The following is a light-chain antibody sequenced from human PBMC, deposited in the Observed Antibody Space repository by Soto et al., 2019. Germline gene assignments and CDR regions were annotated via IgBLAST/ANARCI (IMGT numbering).Light chain of an antibody. CDR2: LAY. Sequence: IVMTQSPLSLPFTPGESASISCRSSQSLLHSNVYSYLDWYLQKPGQSPHLLLSLAYYRASAGPDRFSGSGSGTDFTLNISRVEADDVGLYYCMQALQTPPYTFGQGTKLEI. CDR3: MQALQTPPYT. V-gene: IGKV2-28*01. CDR1: QSLLHSNVYSY. J-gene: IGKJ2*01.